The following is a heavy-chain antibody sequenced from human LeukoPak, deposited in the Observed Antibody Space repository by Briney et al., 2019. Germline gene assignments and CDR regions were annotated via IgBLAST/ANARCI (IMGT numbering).Heavy chain of an antibody. J-gene: IGHJ6*03. V-gene: IGHV1-69*05. Sequence: GASVKVSCKASGGTFSSYAISWVRQAPGQGLEWMGGIIPIFGTANYAQKFQGRVTITTDESTSTAYMELSSLRSEDTAAYYCASTIGGDLYYYYYMDVWGKGTTVTVSS. CDR3: ASTIGGDLYYYYYMDV. CDR1: GGTFSSYA. CDR2: IIPIFGTA. D-gene: IGHD2-21*02.